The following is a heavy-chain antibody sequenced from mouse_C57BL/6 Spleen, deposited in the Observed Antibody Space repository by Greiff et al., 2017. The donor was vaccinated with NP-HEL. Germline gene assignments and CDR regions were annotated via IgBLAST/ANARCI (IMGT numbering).Heavy chain of an antibody. Sequence: VQVVESGAELVRPGTSVKVSRKASGYAFTNYLIEWVKQRPGQGLEWIGVINPGSGGTNYNEKFKGKATLTADKSSSTAYMQLSSLTSEDSAVYFCARGGGCAYWGQGTLVTVSA. CDR2: INPGSGGT. CDR3: ARGGGCAY. J-gene: IGHJ3*01. V-gene: IGHV1-54*01. CDR1: GYAFTNYL.